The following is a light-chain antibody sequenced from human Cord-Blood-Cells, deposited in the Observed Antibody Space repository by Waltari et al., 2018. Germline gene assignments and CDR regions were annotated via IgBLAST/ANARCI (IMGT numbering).Light chain of an antibody. CDR3: QQSYSTPYT. V-gene: IGKV1-39*01. CDR1: QGISSY. J-gene: IGKJ2*01. CDR2: AAS. Sequence: IQMTQSPSSLSASVGDRXXXACRASQGISSYLNWYQQKPGKAPKLLIYAASSLQSGVPSRFSGSGSGTDFTLTISSLQPEDFATYYCQQSYSTPYTFGQGTKLEIE.